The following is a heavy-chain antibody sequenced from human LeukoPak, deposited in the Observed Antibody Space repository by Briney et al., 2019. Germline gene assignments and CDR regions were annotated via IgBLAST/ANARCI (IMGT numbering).Heavy chain of an antibody. CDR1: GGSFSSHA. CDR2: IIPISGTA. D-gene: IGHD2-2*01. V-gene: IGHV1-69*05. CDR3: ARGLQYQLLKALGYYYMDV. Sequence: SVKVSCKASGGSFSSHAIAWVRQAPGQGPEWMGGIIPISGTANYAQKFQGRVTITTDESTSTAYMELSSLTSDDTAVYYCARGLQYQLLKALGYYYMDVWGEGTTATVSS. J-gene: IGHJ6*03.